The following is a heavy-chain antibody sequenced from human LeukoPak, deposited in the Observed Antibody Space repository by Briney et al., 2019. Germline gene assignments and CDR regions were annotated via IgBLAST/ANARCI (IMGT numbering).Heavy chain of an antibody. V-gene: IGHV4-38-2*02. CDR2: IYHSGST. CDR1: GYSISSGYY. D-gene: IGHD6-6*01. J-gene: IGHJ4*02. CDR3: ARVAYSSSSWRPRHFDY. Sequence: SSETLSLTCTVSGYSISSGYYWGWIRQPPGKGLEWIGSIYHSGSTYYNPSLESRVTISVDTSKNQFSLKLSSVTAADTAVYYCARVAYSSSSWRPRHFDYWGQGTLVTVSS.